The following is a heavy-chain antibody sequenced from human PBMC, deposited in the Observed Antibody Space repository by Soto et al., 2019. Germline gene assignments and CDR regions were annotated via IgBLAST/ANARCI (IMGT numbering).Heavy chain of an antibody. V-gene: IGHV4-31*03. CDR2: IYYSGST. CDR3: ARGVRIAAARNYFDY. J-gene: IGHJ4*02. D-gene: IGHD6-6*01. CDR1: GGSISSGGYY. Sequence: QVQLQESGPGLVKPAQTLSLTCTVSGGSISSGGYYWSWIRQHPRKGLEWIGYIYYSGSTYYNPSLKSRVTISVDRPTNQFALKLSSVTAADTAVYYCARGVRIAAARNYFDYWGQGTLVTVSS.